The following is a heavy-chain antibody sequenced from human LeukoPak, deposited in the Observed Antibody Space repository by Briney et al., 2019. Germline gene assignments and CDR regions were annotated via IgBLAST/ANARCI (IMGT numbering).Heavy chain of an antibody. J-gene: IGHJ3*02. Sequence: ASVKVSCKASGYTFTSYGISWVRQAPGQGLEWMGCISAYNGNTNYAQKLQGRVTMTTDTSTSTAYMELRSLRSDDTAVYYCARDQWLGDAFDIWGQGTMVTVSS. CDR1: GYTFTSYG. CDR2: ISAYNGNT. CDR3: ARDQWLGDAFDI. V-gene: IGHV1-18*01. D-gene: IGHD6-19*01.